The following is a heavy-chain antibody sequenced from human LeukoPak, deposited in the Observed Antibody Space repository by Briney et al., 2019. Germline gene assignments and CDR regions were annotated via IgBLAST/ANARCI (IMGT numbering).Heavy chain of an antibody. J-gene: IGHJ4*02. CDR1: GGSFSAYY. V-gene: IGHV4-34*01. Sequence: SETLSLTCGVYGGSFSAYYWSWIRQAPEKGLEWIGEINHRGSTNYNPSLKSRVTISLDTSENQFSLKLSSGTAADTAAYYCARGRITTFGVVIPLDYWGQGALVTVSS. CDR2: INHRGST. D-gene: IGHD3-3*01. CDR3: ARGRITTFGVVIPLDY.